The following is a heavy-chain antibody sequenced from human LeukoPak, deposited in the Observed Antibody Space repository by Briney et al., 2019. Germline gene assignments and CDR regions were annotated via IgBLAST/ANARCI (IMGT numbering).Heavy chain of an antibody. CDR1: GFTFSSYW. CDR3: AKKGDSYGFDY. CDR2: ISGSGSST. J-gene: IGHJ4*02. Sequence: GGSLRLSCAASGFTFSSYWMSWVRQAPGKGLKFVSAISGSGSSTYYADSVKGRFTISRDNSKNTLYLQMNSLRAEDTAVYYCAKKGDSYGFDYWGQGTLVTISS. V-gene: IGHV3-23*01. D-gene: IGHD5-18*01.